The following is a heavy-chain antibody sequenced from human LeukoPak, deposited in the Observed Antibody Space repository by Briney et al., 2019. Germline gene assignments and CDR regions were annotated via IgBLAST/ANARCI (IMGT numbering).Heavy chain of an antibody. J-gene: IGHJ6*02. V-gene: IGHV3-23*01. CDR2: ISGSGGST. CDR3: AKSDSSGYYGYYYGMDV. CDR1: GFTFSSYA. Sequence: GSLRLSCAASGFTFSSYAMSWVRQAPGKGLEWVSAISGSGGSTYYADSVKGRFTIPRDNSKNTLYLQMNSLRAEDTAVYYCAKSDSSGYYGYYYGMDVWGQGTTVTVSS. D-gene: IGHD3-22*01.